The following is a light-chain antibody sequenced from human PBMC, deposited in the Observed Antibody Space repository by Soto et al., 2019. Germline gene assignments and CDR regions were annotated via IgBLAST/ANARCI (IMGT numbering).Light chain of an antibody. J-gene: IGKJ1*01. CDR3: QQRGNWPPTWT. CDR1: QSIGYY. CDR2: DAS. V-gene: IGKV3-11*01. Sequence: EIVLTQSPSTLSLSPGERATPSCSASQSIGYYLAWYQEKPGQAPRLLIYDASIRATGIPARFSGSWSGTDFTLTINGLEPEDSAVYYCQQRGNWPPTWTFGQGTKVDIK.